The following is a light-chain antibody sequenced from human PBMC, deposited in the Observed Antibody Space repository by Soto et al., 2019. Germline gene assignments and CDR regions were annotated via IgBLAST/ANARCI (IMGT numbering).Light chain of an antibody. CDR2: AAS. V-gene: IGKV3-20*01. CDR3: QHYDRSPSYT. CDR1: QSVSSSY. Sequence: EVVLTQSPATLSLSPGERATLSCRASQSVSSSYLAWYQQKPGQAPRLLIYAASSRATGIPDRFSASGSGTDFTLTISRLEPEDFAVYTCQHYDRSPSYTFGQGTKVDI. J-gene: IGKJ2*01.